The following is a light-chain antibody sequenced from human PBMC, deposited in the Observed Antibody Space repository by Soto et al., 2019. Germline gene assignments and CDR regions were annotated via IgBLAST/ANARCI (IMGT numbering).Light chain of an antibody. Sequence: DIQLTQSPSFLSASVGDRVTITCRASQGISSYLAWYQQKPGKAPKLLIYAAPTLQSGVPSRFSGSGSGTEFTLTISSLQPEDFATYYCQQLNSYPVTFGQGTKVEIK. CDR3: QQLNSYPVT. CDR1: QGISSY. V-gene: IGKV1-9*01. J-gene: IGKJ1*01. CDR2: AAP.